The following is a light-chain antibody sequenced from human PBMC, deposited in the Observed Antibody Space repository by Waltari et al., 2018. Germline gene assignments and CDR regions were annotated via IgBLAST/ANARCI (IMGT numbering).Light chain of an antibody. CDR2: WAS. J-gene: IGKJ5*01. V-gene: IGKV4-1*01. CDR3: QQDYSTPIT. Sequence: DIVITQSPESLSVSLSERPTINSKSSQSVLHSSNKTNYLAWYPQKPGQPPKLLTYWASTRETGVPDRFSGSGSGTDFTLTISSLQADDVAAYYCQQDYSTPITFGQGTRLEIK. CDR1: QSVLHSSNKTNY.